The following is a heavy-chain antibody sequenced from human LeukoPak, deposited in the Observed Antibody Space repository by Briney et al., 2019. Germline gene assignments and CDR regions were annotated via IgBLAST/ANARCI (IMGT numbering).Heavy chain of an antibody. J-gene: IGHJ6*03. V-gene: IGHV4-59*08. Sequence: SETLSLTCTVSGGSISSYYWSWIRQPPGKGLEWIGYIYYSGSTNYNPSLKSRVTISVDTSKNQFSLKLSSVTAADTAVYYCARGAPSGYYTGITDYMDVWGKGTTVTVSS. D-gene: IGHD3-3*01. CDR1: GGSISSYY. CDR2: IYYSGST. CDR3: ARGAPSGYYTGITDYMDV.